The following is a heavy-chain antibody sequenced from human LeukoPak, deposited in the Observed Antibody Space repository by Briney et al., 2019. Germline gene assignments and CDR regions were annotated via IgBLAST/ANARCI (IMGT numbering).Heavy chain of an antibody. CDR2: ISAYNGNT. D-gene: IGHD3-10*01. CDR3: ARGLYYYGSGSYFMY. CDR1: GYTFTSYG. J-gene: IGHJ4*02. V-gene: IGHV1-18*01. Sequence: ASVKVSCKASGYTFTSYGISWVRQAPGQGLEWMGWISAYNGNTNYAQKLQGRVTMTTDTPTSTAYMEMRSLRSDDTAVYYCARGLYYYGSGSYFMYWGQGTLVTVSS.